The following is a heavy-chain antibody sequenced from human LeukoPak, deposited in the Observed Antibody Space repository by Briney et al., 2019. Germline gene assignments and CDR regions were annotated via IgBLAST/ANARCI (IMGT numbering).Heavy chain of an antibody. Sequence: GGSLRLSCEASGFTFSSYAMHWVRQAPGKGLEWVALISYDGSNKYYADSVKGRFTISRDNPKNTLYLQMNSLKADDTAVYFCAKRGVVIRVILVGFHKEAYYFDSWGQGALVTVSS. CDR1: GFTFSSYA. D-gene: IGHD3-22*01. J-gene: IGHJ4*02. CDR2: ISYDGSNK. CDR3: AKRGVVIRVILVGFHKEAYYFDS. V-gene: IGHV3-30*04.